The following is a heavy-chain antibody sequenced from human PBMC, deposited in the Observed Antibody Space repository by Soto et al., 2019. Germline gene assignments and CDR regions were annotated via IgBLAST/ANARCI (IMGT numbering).Heavy chain of an antibody. V-gene: IGHV1-46*01. CDR1: GYTFSSYY. D-gene: IGHD3-10*01. CDR3: ASDYGSVVEMDV. Sequence: ASVKVSCKPSGYTFSSYYVHWVRQAPGQGLEWMGVFKPTGGGSTSYAKRFQGRVTVTRDTSTSTVYMELGSLRFDHTAVYFRASDYGSVVEMDVWGQGTRVTVSS. J-gene: IGHJ6*02. CDR2: FKPTGGGST.